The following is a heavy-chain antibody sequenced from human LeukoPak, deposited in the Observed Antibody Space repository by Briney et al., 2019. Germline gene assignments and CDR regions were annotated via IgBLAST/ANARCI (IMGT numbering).Heavy chain of an antibody. CDR3: AKGTTMVRGVIITFDD. CDR1: GFTFSNYA. D-gene: IGHD3-10*01. Sequence: PGGSLRLSCAASGFTFSNYAMNWVRQAPGKGLEWVPVISGSGGSTYYADSVKGRFTISRDNSKNTLYLQMNSLRAEDTAVYYCAKGTTMVRGVIITFDDWGQGTLVTVSS. V-gene: IGHV3-23*01. CDR2: ISGSGGST. J-gene: IGHJ4*02.